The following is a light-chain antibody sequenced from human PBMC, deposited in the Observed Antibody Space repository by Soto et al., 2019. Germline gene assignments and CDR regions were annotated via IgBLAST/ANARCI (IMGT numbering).Light chain of an antibody. CDR3: MQGSHWHPIT. V-gene: IGKV2-30*02. CDR1: QRLVHRDGNTY. J-gene: IGKJ5*01. Sequence: DVVVTQSPLSLLVTLGQAASISGRSSQRLVHRDGNTYLSWFRQRPGQSTRRIIYKISNREAGVPDRFSGSGSGTDFTLKISRVEAEDVGVYYCMQGSHWHPITFGQGTRLEIK. CDR2: KIS.